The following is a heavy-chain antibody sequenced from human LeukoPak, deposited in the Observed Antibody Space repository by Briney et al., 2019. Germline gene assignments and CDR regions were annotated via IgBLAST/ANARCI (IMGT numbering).Heavy chain of an antibody. V-gene: IGHV3-53*01. CDR1: GFTVSSNY. Sequence: GGSLRLSCAASGFTVSSNYMSWVRQAPGKGLEWVSVIYSGGSTYYADSVKGRFTISRDNSKNTLYLQMNSLTAEDTAVYYCARVGVVPAAIPDGFDIWGQGTMVTDSS. D-gene: IGHD2-2*01. CDR3: ARVGVVPAAIPDGFDI. CDR2: IYSGGST. J-gene: IGHJ3*02.